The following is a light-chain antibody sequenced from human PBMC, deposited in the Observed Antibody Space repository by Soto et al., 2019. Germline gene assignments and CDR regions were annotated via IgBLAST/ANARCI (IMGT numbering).Light chain of an antibody. V-gene: IGKV1-39*01. CDR2: GAS. Sequence: QVTQSPSPLSASVGDRVTITCRTSQIIVTYLSWYQQRPGKAPTLLIYGASTLQSGVPSRFSASGSGTDFSLTINSLQPEDSATYYCQQTYSTPITFGRGTRLEIK. J-gene: IGKJ5*01. CDR3: QQTYSTPIT. CDR1: QIIVTY.